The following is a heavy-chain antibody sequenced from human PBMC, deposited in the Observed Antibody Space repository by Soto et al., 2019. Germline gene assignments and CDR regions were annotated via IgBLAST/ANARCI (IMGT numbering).Heavy chain of an antibody. J-gene: IGHJ4*02. CDR3: ARAGTPFCSGGTCFATPFQY. Sequence: VRQAPGKGLEWVANIVQDGSETYYVDSVKGRFTVSRDNSKNSLFLQMNSLRAEDTAVYYCARAGTPFCSGGTCFATPFQYWGQGTLVTVSS. CDR2: IVQDGSET. V-gene: IGHV3-7*03. D-gene: IGHD2-15*01.